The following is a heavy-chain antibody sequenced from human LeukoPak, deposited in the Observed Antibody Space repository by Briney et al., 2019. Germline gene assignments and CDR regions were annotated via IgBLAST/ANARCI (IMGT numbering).Heavy chain of an antibody. CDR3: AKGNGYSYGRYYFDY. D-gene: IGHD5-18*01. CDR1: GFTFSSYG. CDR2: IRYDGSNK. J-gene: IGHJ4*02. Sequence: GGSLRLSCAASGFTFSSYGMHWVRQAPGKGLEWVAVIRYDGSNKYYADSVKGRFTISRDNSKNTLYLQVNSLRAEDTAVYYCAKGNGYSYGRYYFDYWGQGTLVTVSS. V-gene: IGHV3-30*02.